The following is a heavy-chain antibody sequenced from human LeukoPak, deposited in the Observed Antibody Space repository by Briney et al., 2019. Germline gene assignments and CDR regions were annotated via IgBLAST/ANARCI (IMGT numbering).Heavy chain of an antibody. J-gene: IGHJ4*02. Sequence: GGSLRPSCAASGFTVSSNYMSWVRQAPGKGLEWVSVIYSGGSTYYADSVKGRFTISRDNSKNTLYLQMNSLRAEDTAVYYCASRGYEPFLDYWGQGTLVTVSS. D-gene: IGHD5-12*01. V-gene: IGHV3-66*02. CDR2: IYSGGST. CDR1: GFTVSSNY. CDR3: ASRGYEPFLDY.